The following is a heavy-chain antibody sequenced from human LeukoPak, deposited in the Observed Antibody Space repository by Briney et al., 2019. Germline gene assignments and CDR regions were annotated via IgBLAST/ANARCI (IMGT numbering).Heavy chain of an antibody. CDR1: GGSISSSSYY. D-gene: IGHD2-2*01. J-gene: IGHJ6*02. CDR2: IYYNGST. CDR3: ARGPSRYCSSTSCYLVTGMDV. V-gene: IGHV4-39*01. Sequence: ETLSLTCTVSGGSISSSSYYWGWIRQPPGKGLEWIGSIYYNGSTYYNPSLKSRVTISVDTSKNQFSLKLSSVTAADTAVYYCARGPSRYCSSTSCYLVTGMDVWGQGTTVTVSS.